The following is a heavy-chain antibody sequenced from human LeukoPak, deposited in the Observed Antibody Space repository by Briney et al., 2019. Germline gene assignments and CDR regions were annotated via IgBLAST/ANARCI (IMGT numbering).Heavy chain of an antibody. Sequence: PSQTLSLTGTVSGGSISSGDYYWSWIRQPPGKGLEWIGYIYYSGSTYYNPSLKSRVTISVDTSKNQFSLKLSSVTAVDTAVYYCARTPSHYDFWSGTQEMINWFDPWGQGTLVTVSS. V-gene: IGHV4-30-4*01. D-gene: IGHD3-3*01. J-gene: IGHJ5*02. CDR3: ARTPSHYDFWSGTQEMINWFDP. CDR2: IYYSGST. CDR1: GGSISSGDYY.